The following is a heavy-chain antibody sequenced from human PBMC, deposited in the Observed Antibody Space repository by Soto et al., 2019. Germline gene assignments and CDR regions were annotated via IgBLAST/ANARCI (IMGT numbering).Heavy chain of an antibody. CDR3: ARVGLVWSNKDFDI. CDR1: GFTFSGYT. Sequence: ASVKVSCKASGFTFSGYTIHWVRQAPGQGLEWMGMINPSSGSTRYAQKFQGRVTMTRDTSTSTVYMELSSLRSEETAVYYCARVGLVWSNKDFDIWGQGTMVTVSS. V-gene: IGHV1-46*01. CDR2: INPSSGST. D-gene: IGHD3-3*01. J-gene: IGHJ3*02.